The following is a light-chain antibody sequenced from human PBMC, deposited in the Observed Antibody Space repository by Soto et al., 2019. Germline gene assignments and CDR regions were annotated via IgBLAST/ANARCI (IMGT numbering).Light chain of an antibody. J-gene: IGKJ4*01. CDR2: DAS. CDR3: HQYNNWLALT. CDR1: QSVLYSAKNKNF. Sequence: MTYSPDALSVSLGDRATIHCKSSQSVLYSAKNKNFLAWYQQKPGQAPRLLIYDASTRATGIPVRFRGSGSGTEFTLTISSLQSEDSAVYYCHQYNNWLALTFGGRTKVDIK. V-gene: IGKV3-15*01.